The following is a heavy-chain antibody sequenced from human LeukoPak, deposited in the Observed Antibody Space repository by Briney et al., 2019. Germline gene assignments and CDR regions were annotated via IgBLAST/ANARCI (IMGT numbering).Heavy chain of an antibody. V-gene: IGHV3-15*01. D-gene: IGHD6-13*01. CDR3: TGVSRSSWYDY. CDR1: GFTFSSYY. CDR2: IKSKTDGGTP. J-gene: IGHJ4*02. Sequence: GGSLRLSCAASGFTFSSYYMSWVRQAPGKGLEWVGRIKSKTDGGTPDYAAPVKGRFTISRDDSKNTLYLQMNSLKTEDTAVYYCTGVSRSSWYDYWGQGTLVTVSS.